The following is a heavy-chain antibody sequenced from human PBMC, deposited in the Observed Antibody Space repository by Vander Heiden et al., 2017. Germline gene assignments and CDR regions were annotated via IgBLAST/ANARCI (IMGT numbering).Heavy chain of an antibody. CDR3: ARLVGVGSSPNTYDY. Sequence: DSAPPLVTPSDTLSLTCTVSRRSLTASYWRGIRQPPGKGLELIGYIHYTGSTNYSPSLESRVTISVDTSDNLFSLRLRTVTAADTAVYYCARLVGVGSSPNTYDYWGQGTLVTVSS. CDR1: RRSLTASY. CDR2: IHYTGST. V-gene: IGHV4-59*07. J-gene: IGHJ4*02. D-gene: IGHD6-6*01.